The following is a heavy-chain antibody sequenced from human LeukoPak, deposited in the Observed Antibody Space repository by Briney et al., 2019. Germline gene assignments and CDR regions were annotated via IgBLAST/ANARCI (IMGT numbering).Heavy chain of an antibody. V-gene: IGHV3-53*01. CDR2: IYSGGTT. Sequence: PGGSLRLSCAASGFTFSSYWMSWVRQAPGKGLEWVSVIYSGGTTYYADSVKGRFTISRDNSNNTLYLQMNSLRAEDTAVYYCARGPVTRFEIWGQGTMVTVSS. D-gene: IGHD4-17*01. CDR1: GFTFSSYW. J-gene: IGHJ3*02. CDR3: ARGPVTRFEI.